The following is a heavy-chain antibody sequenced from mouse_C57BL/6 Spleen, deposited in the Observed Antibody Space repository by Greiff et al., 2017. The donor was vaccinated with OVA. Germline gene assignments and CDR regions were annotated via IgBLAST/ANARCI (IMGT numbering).Heavy chain of an antibody. CDR2: IYPGDGDT. D-gene: IGHD2-3*01. J-gene: IGHJ2*01. CDR1: GYAFSSSW. Sequence: QVQLQQSGPELVKPGASVKISCKASGYAFSSSWMNWVKQRPGKGLEWIGLIYPGDGDTNYNGKFKGKATLTADKSSSTAYMQLSSLTSEDSAVYFCARFDDGYYKGYWGQGTTLTVSS. CDR3: ARFDDGYYKGY. V-gene: IGHV1-82*01.